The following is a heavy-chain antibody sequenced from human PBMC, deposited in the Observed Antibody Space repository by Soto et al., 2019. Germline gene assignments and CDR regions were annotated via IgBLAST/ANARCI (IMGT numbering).Heavy chain of an antibody. D-gene: IGHD6-13*01. CDR1: GFTFTSYN. V-gene: IGHV3-13*04. CDR2: IGTAGDT. J-gene: IGHJ6*02. CDR3: ARGWGSSWPYYYYGMDV. Sequence: GGFLRLSCAASGFTFTSYNMYWVSKATGKGLEWVSAIGTAGDTYYPGSVKGRFTISRENAKNSLYLQMNSLRAGDTAVYYCARGWGSSWPYYYYGMDVWGQGT.